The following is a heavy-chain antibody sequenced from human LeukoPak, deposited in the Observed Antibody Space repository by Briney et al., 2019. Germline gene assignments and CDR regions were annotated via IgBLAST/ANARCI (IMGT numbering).Heavy chain of an antibody. V-gene: IGHV3-23*01. Sequence: PGGSLRLSCAASGFTFSSYAMSWVRQAPGKGLEWVSAISGSGGSTYYADSVKGRFTISRDNSKNTLYLQMNSLRAEDTAVYYCAKPSIAPTYYYDSSGYGDYWGQGTLVTVSS. D-gene: IGHD3-22*01. CDR3: AKPSIAPTYYYDSSGYGDY. CDR2: ISGSGGST. J-gene: IGHJ4*02. CDR1: GFTFSSYA.